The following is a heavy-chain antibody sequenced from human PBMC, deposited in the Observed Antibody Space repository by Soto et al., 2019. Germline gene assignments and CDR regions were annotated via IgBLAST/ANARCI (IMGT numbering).Heavy chain of an antibody. J-gene: IGHJ5*02. Sequence: PSETLSLTCTVSGGSISSSSYYWGWIRQPPGKGLEWIGSIYYSGSTYYNPSLKSRVTISVDTSKNQFSLKLSSVTAADTAVYYCARGGYSSRWNWFDPWGQGALVTVSS. V-gene: IGHV4-39*01. D-gene: IGHD6-13*01. CDR2: IYYSGST. CDR1: GGSISSSSYY. CDR3: ARGGYSSRWNWFDP.